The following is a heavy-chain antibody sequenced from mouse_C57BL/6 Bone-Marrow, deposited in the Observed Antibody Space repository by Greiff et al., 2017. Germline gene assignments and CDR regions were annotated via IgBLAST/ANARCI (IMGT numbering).Heavy chain of an antibody. CDR3: ARETAQSYYAMDY. D-gene: IGHD3-2*02. Sequence: VQLVESGAELARPGASVKLSCKASGYTFTSYGISWVKQRTGQGLEWIGEIYTRSGNTYYNEKFKGKVTLAAGRSTRTAYMELRSLSSEDSAVYFCARETAQSYYAMDYWGQGTSVTVSS. V-gene: IGHV1-81*01. CDR2: IYTRSGNT. J-gene: IGHJ4*01. CDR1: GYTFTSYG.